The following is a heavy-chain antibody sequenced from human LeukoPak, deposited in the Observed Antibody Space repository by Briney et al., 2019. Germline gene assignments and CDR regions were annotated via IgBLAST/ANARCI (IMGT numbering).Heavy chain of an antibody. CDR2: IYSGAST. J-gene: IGHJ6*03. CDR3: ARVPYNWNYALYYYYMDV. Sequence: GGSLRLSCAASGFTVSTNYMSWVRQAPGKGLEWVSVIYSGASTYYVDSVKGRFTISRDNSKNTLYLQMNSLRAEDTAVYYCARVPYNWNYALYYYYMDVWGKGTTVTVSS. CDR1: GFTVSTNY. D-gene: IGHD1-7*01. V-gene: IGHV3-53*01.